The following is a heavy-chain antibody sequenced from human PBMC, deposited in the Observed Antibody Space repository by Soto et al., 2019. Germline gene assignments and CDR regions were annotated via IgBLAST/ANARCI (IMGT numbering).Heavy chain of an antibody. CDR3: ARGSTIFGVVSPVDP. CDR2: INPSGGST. V-gene: IGHV1-46*01. Sequence: ASVKVSCKASGYTFTSYYMHWVRQAPGQGLEWMGIINPSGGSTSYAQKFQGRVTMTRDTSTSTVYMELSSLRSEDTAVYYCARGSTIFGVVSPVDPWGQGTLVTVSS. CDR1: GYTFTSYY. J-gene: IGHJ5*02. D-gene: IGHD3-3*01.